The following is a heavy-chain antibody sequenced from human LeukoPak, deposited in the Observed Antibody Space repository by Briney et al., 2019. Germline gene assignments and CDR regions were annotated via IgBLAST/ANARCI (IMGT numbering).Heavy chain of an antibody. CDR3: AKVSYYYDSSGYYYLFDY. J-gene: IGHJ4*02. Sequence: GGSLRLSCAASGFTFSSYAMSWVRQAPGKGLEWVSAISGSGGCTYYADSVKGRFTISRDNSKNTLYLQMNSLRAEDTAVYYCAKVSYYYDSSGYYYLFDYWGQGTLVTVSS. CDR2: ISGSGGCT. V-gene: IGHV3-23*01. D-gene: IGHD3-22*01. CDR1: GFTFSSYA.